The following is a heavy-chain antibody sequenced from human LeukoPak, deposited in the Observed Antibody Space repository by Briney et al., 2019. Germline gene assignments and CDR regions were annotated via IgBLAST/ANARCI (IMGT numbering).Heavy chain of an antibody. Sequence: SVKVSCKASGGTFSSYAISWVRQAPGQGLEWMGRIIPILGIANYAQKFQGRVTMTEDTSTDTAYMELSSLRSEDTAVYYCATGIGYDYVWGRYRLPDYWGQGTLVTVSS. CDR3: ATGIGYDYVWGRYRLPDY. CDR2: IIPILGIA. V-gene: IGHV1-69*04. D-gene: IGHD3-16*02. CDR1: GGTFSSYA. J-gene: IGHJ4*02.